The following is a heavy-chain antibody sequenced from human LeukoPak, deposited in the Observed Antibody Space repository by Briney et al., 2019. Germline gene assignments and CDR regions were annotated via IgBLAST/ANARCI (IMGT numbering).Heavy chain of an antibody. V-gene: IGHV3-48*03. Sequence: GGSLRLSCAASGFTFSSYEMNWVRQAPGKGLEWVSYISSSGSTIYYADSVKGRFTISRDNAKNSLYLQMNSLRAEDTAVYYCARTVVTSLDPWGQGTLVTVSS. CDR1: GFTFSSYE. CDR3: ARTVVTSLDP. CDR2: ISSSGSTI. J-gene: IGHJ5*02. D-gene: IGHD4-23*01.